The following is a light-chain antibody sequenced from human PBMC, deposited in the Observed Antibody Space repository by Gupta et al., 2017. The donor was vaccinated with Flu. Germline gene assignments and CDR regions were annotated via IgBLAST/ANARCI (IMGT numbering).Light chain of an antibody. J-gene: IGKJ4*01. Sequence: EIVLTQSPGPLSLSPGERATLSCRASQSVTSSYLAWYQQKPGQAPRLLIYGASSRATGIPDRFSGSGSGTDFTLTISRLEPEDFAVYYCQYYGSSLFGGGTKVEIK. CDR1: QSVTSSY. CDR3: QYYGSSL. V-gene: IGKV3-20*01. CDR2: GAS.